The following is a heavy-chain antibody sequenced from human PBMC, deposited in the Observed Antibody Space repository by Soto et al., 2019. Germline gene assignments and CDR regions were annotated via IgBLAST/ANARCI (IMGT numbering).Heavy chain of an antibody. Sequence: ASLKVSCKTSGYTFTGYYMHCVRHTNGQGLEWMGWINPNSGGTNYAQKFQGWVTMTRDTSISTAYMELSRLRSDDTAVYYCARERDSSSMRFEPWGQGTLVTVSS. V-gene: IGHV1-2*04. D-gene: IGHD6-6*01. CDR1: GYTFTGYY. CDR2: INPNSGGT. J-gene: IGHJ5*02. CDR3: ARERDSSSMRFEP.